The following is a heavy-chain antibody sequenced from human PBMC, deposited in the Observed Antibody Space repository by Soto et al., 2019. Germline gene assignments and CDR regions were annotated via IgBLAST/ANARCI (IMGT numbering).Heavy chain of an antibody. D-gene: IGHD2-15*01. CDR1: GGSISSYY. J-gene: IGHJ5*02. CDR3: ARVSCSGGSCFLGWFDP. Sequence: SETLSLTCTVSGGSISSYYWSWIRQPPGKGLEWIGYIYYSGSTNYNPSLKSRVTISVDTSKNQFSLKLSSVTAADTAVYYCARVSCSGGSCFLGWFDPWGQGTLVTVSS. V-gene: IGHV4-59*01. CDR2: IYYSGST.